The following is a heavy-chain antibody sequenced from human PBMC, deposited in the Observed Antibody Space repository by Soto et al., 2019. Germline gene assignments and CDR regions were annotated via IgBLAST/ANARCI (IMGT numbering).Heavy chain of an antibody. V-gene: IGHV4-34*01. CDR3: ARGRGYCSSTSCYVWFDP. CDR1: GGSFSGYY. J-gene: IGHJ5*02. CDR2: INHSGST. D-gene: IGHD2-2*01. Sequence: SETLSLTCAVYGGSFSGYYWSWIRQPPGKGLEWIGEINHSGSTNYNPSLKSRVTISVDTSKNQFSLKLSSVTAADTAVYYCARGRGYCSSTSCYVWFDPWGQGTLVT.